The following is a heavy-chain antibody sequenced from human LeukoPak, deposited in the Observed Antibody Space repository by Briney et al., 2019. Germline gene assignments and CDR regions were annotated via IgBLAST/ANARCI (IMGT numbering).Heavy chain of an antibody. CDR1: GFTFSSYS. CDR2: ISSSSSYI. V-gene: IGHV3-21*01. J-gene: IGHJ6*02. D-gene: IGHD3-3*01. CDR3: ARGEYDFWSGYYRNYYGMDV. Sequence: GGSLRLSCAASGFTFSSYSMNWVRQAPGKGLEWVSSISSSSSYIYYADSVKGRFTISRDNAKNSLYLQMNSLRAEDTAVYYCARGEYDFWSGYYRNYYGMDVWGQGTTVTVSS.